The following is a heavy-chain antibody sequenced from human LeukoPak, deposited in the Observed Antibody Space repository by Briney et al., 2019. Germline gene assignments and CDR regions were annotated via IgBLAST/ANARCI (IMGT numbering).Heavy chain of an antibody. D-gene: IGHD4-23*01. V-gene: IGHV3-9*01. CDR3: ARGGQDYGGNLGYYYMDV. Sequence: GGSLRLSCAASGFTFDDYAMHWVRQAPGKGLEWVSGISWNSDNIAYADSVKGRFTISRDNAKNSLYLQMNSLRAEDTAVYYCARGGQDYGGNLGYYYMDVWGKGTTVTVSS. CDR2: ISWNSDNI. J-gene: IGHJ6*03. CDR1: GFTFDDYA.